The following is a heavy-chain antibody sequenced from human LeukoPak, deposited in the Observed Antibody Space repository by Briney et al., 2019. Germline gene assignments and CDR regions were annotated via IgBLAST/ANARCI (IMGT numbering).Heavy chain of an antibody. J-gene: IGHJ4*02. D-gene: IGHD3-16*01. CDR3: ARRAGAYTHPYDY. Sequence: PGGSLRLSCTVSGFTVSSNSMSWVRQAPGKGLEWVSFIYSAGSTHYSDSVKGRLTISIDNSKNTLYLQMNSLRAEDTAVYYCARRAGAYTHPYDYWGQGTLVTVSS. CDR2: IYSAGST. V-gene: IGHV3-53*01. CDR1: GFTVSSNS.